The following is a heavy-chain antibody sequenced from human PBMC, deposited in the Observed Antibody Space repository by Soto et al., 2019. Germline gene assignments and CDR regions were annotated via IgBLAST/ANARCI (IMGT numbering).Heavy chain of an antibody. V-gene: IGHV3-9*01. Sequence: EVQLVESGGGLVQPGRSLRLSCEASGFTFDDYAINWVRQAPGRGLEWVSGISWNGASIGYADSVKGRFTISRDNAKNSLHLQMNSLRSEDTALYYGANLPISGSGFDCWGKGTLVTVSS. CDR2: ISWNGASI. CDR1: GFTFDDYA. CDR3: ANLPISGSGFDC. D-gene: IGHD3-10*01. J-gene: IGHJ4*02.